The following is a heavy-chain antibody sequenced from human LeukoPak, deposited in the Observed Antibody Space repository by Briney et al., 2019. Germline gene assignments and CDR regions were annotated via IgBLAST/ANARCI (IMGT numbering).Heavy chain of an antibody. Sequence: SETLSLTCSVSGGSISSYYWSWIRQPPGTGLEWIGYIYYSGSTNYNPSLKSRVTISVDTSRNQFSLKLSSVTAADTAVYYCARVTGYMIEDYFDYWGQGTLVTVSS. D-gene: IGHD3-22*01. CDR3: ARVTGYMIEDYFDY. CDR2: IYYSGST. J-gene: IGHJ4*02. CDR1: GGSISSYY. V-gene: IGHV4-59*01.